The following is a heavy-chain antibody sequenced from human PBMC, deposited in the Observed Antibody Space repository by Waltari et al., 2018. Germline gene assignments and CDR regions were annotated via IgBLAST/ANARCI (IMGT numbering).Heavy chain of an antibody. CDR3: ATDPRPSLPGYIAVAGT. CDR1: GYTFTDYY. Sequence: EVQLVQSGAEVKKPGATVKISCKASGYTFTDYYMHWVQQAPGKGLEWMGRVDPDDGETIYAEKCKCRVTITADTSTDTAYMELSSLRSEDTAVYYCATDPRPSLPGYIAVAGTWGQGTLVTVSS. CDR2: VDPDDGET. V-gene: IGHV1-69-2*01. J-gene: IGHJ5*02. D-gene: IGHD6-19*01.